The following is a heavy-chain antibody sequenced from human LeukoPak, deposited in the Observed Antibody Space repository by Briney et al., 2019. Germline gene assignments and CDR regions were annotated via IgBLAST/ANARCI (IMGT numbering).Heavy chain of an antibody. CDR1: GFTFSSYG. CDR3: AKLSAVAGMGFDP. Sequence: GGSLRLSCAASGFTFSSYGMHWVRQAPGKGLEWVAVISYDGSNKYYADSVKGRFTISRDNSKNTLYLQMNSLRAEDTAVYYCAKLSAVAGMGFDPWGQGTPVTVSS. CDR2: ISYDGSNK. D-gene: IGHD6-19*01. J-gene: IGHJ5*02. V-gene: IGHV3-30*18.